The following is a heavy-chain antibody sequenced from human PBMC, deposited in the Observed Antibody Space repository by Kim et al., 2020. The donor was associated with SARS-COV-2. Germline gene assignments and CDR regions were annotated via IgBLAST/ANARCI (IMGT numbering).Heavy chain of an antibody. CDR3: ATVYYDILTGYSQIYYYSGMDV. J-gene: IGHJ6*02. CDR2: ISSYNGNT. V-gene: IGHV1-18*04. D-gene: IGHD3-9*01. Sequence: ASVKVSCKASGYTFTSYGISWVRQAPGQGLEWMGWISSYNGNTNYAQKLQGRVTMTTDTSTSTAYMELRSLRSDDTAVYYCATVYYDILTGYSQIYYYSGMDVWGQGTTVTVSS. CDR1: GYTFTSYG.